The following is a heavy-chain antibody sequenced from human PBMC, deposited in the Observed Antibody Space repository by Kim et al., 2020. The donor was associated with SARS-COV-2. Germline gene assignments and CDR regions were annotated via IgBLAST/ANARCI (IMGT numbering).Heavy chain of an antibody. V-gene: IGHV1-2*06. Sequence: ASVKVSCKASGYTFTGYYMHWVRQAPGQGLEWMGRINPNSGGTNYAQKFQGRVTMTRDTSISTAYMELSRLRSDDTAVYYCARDSLVFGVVIPPLGYYGMDGWGQGTTVTGSS. CDR2: INPNSGGT. D-gene: IGHD3-3*01. CDR3: ARDSLVFGVVIPPLGYYGMDG. J-gene: IGHJ6*01. CDR1: GYTFTGYY.